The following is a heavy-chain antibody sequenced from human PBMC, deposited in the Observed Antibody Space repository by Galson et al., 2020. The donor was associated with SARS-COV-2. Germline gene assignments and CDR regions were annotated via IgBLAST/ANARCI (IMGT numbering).Heavy chain of an antibody. CDR1: GFTFSSYG. J-gene: IGHJ4*02. D-gene: IGHD6-6*01. CDR3: AKETYDQGSSPNDY. CDR2: ISYDGSNK. Sequence: GGSLRLSCAASGFTFSSYGMHWVRQAPGKGLEWVAVISYDGSNKYYADSVKGRFTISRDNSKNTLYLQMNSLRAEDTAVYYCAKETYDQGSSPNDYWGQGTLVTVSS. V-gene: IGHV3-30*18.